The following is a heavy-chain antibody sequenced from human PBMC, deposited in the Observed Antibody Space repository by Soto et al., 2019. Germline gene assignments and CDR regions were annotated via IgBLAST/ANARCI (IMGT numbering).Heavy chain of an antibody. D-gene: IGHD1-26*01. J-gene: IGHJ4*02. CDR3: TTEGWELLDY. Sequence: GGSLRLSCAASGFTFSNAWMSWVRQAPGKGLEWVGRMKSKTDVGTTDYPAPVKGRFTISRDDSKNTLYLQMNSLETEATAVYYCTTEGWELLDYWGQGTLVTVSS. V-gene: IGHV3-15*01. CDR1: GFTFSNAW. CDR2: MKSKTDVGTT.